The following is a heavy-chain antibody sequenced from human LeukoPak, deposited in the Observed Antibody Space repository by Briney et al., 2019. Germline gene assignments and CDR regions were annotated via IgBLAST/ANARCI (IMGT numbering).Heavy chain of an antibody. J-gene: IGHJ3*02. Sequence: GGSLRLSCAASGFTFSSYWMSWVRQAPGKGLEWVANIKQNGSEKYYVDSVKGRFTISRDNAKNSLYLQMNSLRAEDTAVYYCARVQLTYYYDSSGYYHHDAFDIWGQGTMVTVSS. CDR3: ARVQLTYYYDSSGYYHHDAFDI. D-gene: IGHD3-22*01. V-gene: IGHV3-7*01. CDR1: GFTFSSYW. CDR2: IKQNGSEK.